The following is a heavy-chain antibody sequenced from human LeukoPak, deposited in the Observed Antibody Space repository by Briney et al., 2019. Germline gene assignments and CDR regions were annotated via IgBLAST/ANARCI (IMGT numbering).Heavy chain of an antibody. CDR1: GYTFTSYG. Sequence: ASVKVSCKASGYTFTSYGISWVRQAPGQGLEWMGWISAYNGNTNYAQQLQGRVTMTTDTSTSTAYMELRSLRSDDTAVYYCARQGYCSSNRCYIIGDDAFDVWGQGTMVTVSS. V-gene: IGHV1-18*01. CDR3: ARQGYCSSNRCYIIGDDAFDV. J-gene: IGHJ3*01. CDR2: ISAYNGNT. D-gene: IGHD2-2*01.